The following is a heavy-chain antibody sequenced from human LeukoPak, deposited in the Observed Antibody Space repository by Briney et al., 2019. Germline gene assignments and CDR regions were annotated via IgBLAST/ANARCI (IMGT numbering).Heavy chain of an antibody. V-gene: IGHV3-21*01. Sequence: AGGSLRLSCAASGFTFSSYSMNWVRQAPGKGLEWVSSISSSSSYIYYADSVKGRFTISRDNAKNSLYLQMNSLRAEDTAVYYCARVYLVPRAYSSGWSEGYFDYWGQGTLVTVSS. CDR3: ARVYLVPRAYSSGWSEGYFDY. J-gene: IGHJ4*02. CDR2: ISSSSSYI. D-gene: IGHD6-19*01. CDR1: GFTFSSYS.